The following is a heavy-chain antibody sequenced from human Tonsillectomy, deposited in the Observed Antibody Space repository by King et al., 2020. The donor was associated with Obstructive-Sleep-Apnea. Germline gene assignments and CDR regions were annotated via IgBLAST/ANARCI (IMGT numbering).Heavy chain of an antibody. D-gene: IGHD3-10*01. Sequence: QLQESGPGLVKPSQNMSLICTVAGTSISSGYYYRSWIRQYPGKGLEWIGYIFYSGGTHYKPSLKSRVTISVDTSKDQFSLKLSSVTAADTAFYYCAREDNFGSYDYWGQGTLVTVSS. J-gene: IGHJ4*02. CDR2: IFYSGGT. CDR3: AREDNFGSYDY. CDR1: GTSISSGYYY. V-gene: IGHV4-31*03.